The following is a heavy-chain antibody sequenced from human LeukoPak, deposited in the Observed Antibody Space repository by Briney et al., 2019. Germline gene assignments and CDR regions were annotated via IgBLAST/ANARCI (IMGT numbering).Heavy chain of an antibody. CDR1: GFTFSSYW. Sequence: GGSLRLSCAASGFTFSSYWTSWVRQAPGKGLEGVANIKQDGSEKYYVDSVKGRFTISRDNAKNCLYLQMNSLRAEDTAVYYCARGPTRANSSDYWGQGTLVTVSS. V-gene: IGHV3-7*01. J-gene: IGHJ4*02. CDR2: IKQDGSEK. CDR3: ARGPTRANSSDY. D-gene: IGHD2/OR15-2a*01.